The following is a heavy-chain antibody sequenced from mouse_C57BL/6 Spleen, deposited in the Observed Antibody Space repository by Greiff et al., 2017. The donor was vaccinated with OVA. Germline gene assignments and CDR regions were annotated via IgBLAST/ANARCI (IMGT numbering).Heavy chain of an antibody. CDR1: GYSFTGYF. Sequence: EVQRVESGPELVKPGDSVKISCKASGYSFTGYFMNWVMQSHGKSLEWIGRINPYNGDTFYNQKFKGKATLTVDKSSSTAHMELRSLTSEDSAVYYCARGEEYYAMDYWGQGTSVTVSS. CDR2: INPYNGDT. V-gene: IGHV1-20*01. CDR3: ARGEEYYAMDY. J-gene: IGHJ4*01.